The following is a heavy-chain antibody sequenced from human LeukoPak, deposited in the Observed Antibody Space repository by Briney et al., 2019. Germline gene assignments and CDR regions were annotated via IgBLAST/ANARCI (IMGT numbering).Heavy chain of an antibody. V-gene: IGHV4-34*01. CDR3: ARSTTVGEFDY. D-gene: IGHD4-23*01. J-gene: IGHJ4*02. CDR2: INHSGST. CDR1: GGSFSGYY. Sequence: PSETLSLTCVVYGGSFSGYYWSWIRQPPGKGLEWIGEINHSGSTNYNPSLKSRVTISVDTSKNQFSLKLSSVTAADTAVYYCARSTTVGEFDYWGQGTLVTVSS.